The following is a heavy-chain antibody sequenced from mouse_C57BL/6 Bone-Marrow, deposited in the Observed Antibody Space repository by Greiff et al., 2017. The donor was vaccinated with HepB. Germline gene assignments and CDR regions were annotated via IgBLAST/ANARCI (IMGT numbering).Heavy chain of an antibody. D-gene: IGHD1-1*01. J-gene: IGHJ4*01. CDR2: IYPGDGDT. Sequence: QVQLQQSGPELVKPGASVKISCKASGYAFSSSWMNWVKQRPGKGLEWIGRIYPGDGDTNYNGKFKGKATLTADKSSSTAYMQLSSLTSEDSAVYFCAREGITTVVALYYYAMDYWGQGTSVTVSS. CDR1: GYAFSSSW. CDR3: AREGITTVVALYYYAMDY. V-gene: IGHV1-82*01.